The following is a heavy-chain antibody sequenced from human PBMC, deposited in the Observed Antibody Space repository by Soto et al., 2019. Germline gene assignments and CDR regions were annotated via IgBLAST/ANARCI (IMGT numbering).Heavy chain of an antibody. Sequence: QVPLVQSVAEVKKPGSSVTVSCKASGGTFSSYAIHWVRQAPGQGLEWMGGIIPMYGPAKYAQRFQSSVTITADESTTTAYMALTRLPSQDPAVDYCARVTSMVRGVIINALEPWGSGDLVTGSS. J-gene: IGHJ5*02. V-gene: IGHV1-69*01. CDR1: GGTFSSYA. CDR2: IIPMYGPA. D-gene: IGHD3-10*01. CDR3: ARVTSMVRGVIINALEP.